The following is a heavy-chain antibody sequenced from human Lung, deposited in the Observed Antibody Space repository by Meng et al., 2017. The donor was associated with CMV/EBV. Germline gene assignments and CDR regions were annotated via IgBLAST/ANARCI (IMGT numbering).Heavy chain of an antibody. V-gene: IGHV3-21*01. CDR3: ARVYCSRGSCSFDY. J-gene: IGHJ4*02. CDR1: GFTFSSYS. D-gene: IGHD2-15*01. Sequence: GESLKISCAASGFTFSSYSVNWVRQAPGKGLEWVSSISSNSKYIFYADSVKGRFTISRDNAKNALHLQMNSLRDEDTALYYCARVYCSRGSCSFDYWGQGTXVTVSS. CDR2: ISSNSKYI.